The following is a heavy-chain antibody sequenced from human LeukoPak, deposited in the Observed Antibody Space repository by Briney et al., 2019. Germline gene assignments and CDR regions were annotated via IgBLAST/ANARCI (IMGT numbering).Heavy chain of an antibody. J-gene: IGHJ4*02. D-gene: IGHD3-16*01. V-gene: IGHV3-66*01. CDR3: ASGWYGVGGVPDY. CDR2: IYSGGST. Sequence: GGSLRLSCAASGFTVSSNYMSWVRQAPGKGLEWVSIIYSGGSTYYADSVKGRFTISRDNSKNTVYLQMNSLRLEDAAVYYCASGWYGVGGVPDYWGQGTLVTVSS. CDR1: GFTVSSNY.